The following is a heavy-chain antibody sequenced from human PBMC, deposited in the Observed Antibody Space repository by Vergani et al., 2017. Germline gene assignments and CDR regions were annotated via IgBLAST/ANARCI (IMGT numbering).Heavy chain of an antibody. J-gene: IGHJ4*02. CDR1: GFTFSSYG. Sequence: QVQLVESGGGVVQPGRSLRLSCAASGFTFSSYGMHWVRQAPGKGLEWVAVIWYDGSNKYYADSVKGRFTISRDNSKNTLYLQMNSLRAEDTAVYYCAKDPRKSGWFGEFLGGAYWGQGTLVTVSS. CDR3: AKDPRKSGWFGEFLGGAY. CDR2: IWYDGSNK. D-gene: IGHD3-10*01. V-gene: IGHV3-33*06.